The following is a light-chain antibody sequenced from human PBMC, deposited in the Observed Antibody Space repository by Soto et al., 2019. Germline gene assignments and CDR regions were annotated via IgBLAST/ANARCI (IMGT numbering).Light chain of an antibody. Sequence: EIVLTQSPATLSLSPGERASLSCRASQSVGTYLAWYQQKPGQAPRLLIYDASSRAVGVAPRFRGSGSGTDFTLTIAYVEPEDFAVYYCQQRSTWPLTFAGGTRVEF. J-gene: IGKJ4*01. CDR1: QSVGTY. CDR3: QQRSTWPLT. V-gene: IGKV3-11*01. CDR2: DAS.